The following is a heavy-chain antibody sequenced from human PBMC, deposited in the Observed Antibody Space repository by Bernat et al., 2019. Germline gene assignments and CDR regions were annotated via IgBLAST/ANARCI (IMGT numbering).Heavy chain of an antibody. CDR3: ATTKVVGATMGEAG. J-gene: IGHJ4*02. V-gene: IGHV3-23*01. D-gene: IGHD1-26*01. CDR1: GFTFSSYP. CDR2: TGGSGGST. Sequence: EVQLLESGGGLVQPGGSLRLSCAASGFTFSSYPMTWVRQAPGKGLEWVSGTGGSGGSTYYADSVKGRFTIARDNSKNTLYLQMNSLRAEDTAVYYCATTKVVGATMGEAGWGQGTLVTVSS.